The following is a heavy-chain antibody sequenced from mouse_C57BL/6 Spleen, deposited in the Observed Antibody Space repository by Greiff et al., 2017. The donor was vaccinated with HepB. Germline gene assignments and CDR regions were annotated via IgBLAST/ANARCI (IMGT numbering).Heavy chain of an antibody. CDR2: IWRGGST. Sequence: QVQLQQSGPGLVQPSQSLSITCTVSGFSLTSYGVHWVRQSPGKGLEWLGVIWRGGSTDYNAAFMSRLSITKDNSKSQVFFKMNSLQADDTAIYYCAKNYYYGSSWYFDVWGTGTTVTVSS. J-gene: IGHJ1*03. CDR1: GFSLTSYG. CDR3: AKNYYYGSSWYFDV. D-gene: IGHD1-1*01. V-gene: IGHV2-5*01.